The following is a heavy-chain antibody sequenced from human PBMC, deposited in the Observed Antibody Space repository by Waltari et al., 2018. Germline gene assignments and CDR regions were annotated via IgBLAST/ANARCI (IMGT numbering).Heavy chain of an antibody. CDR3: VKDIFRWAFDI. CDR1: GFTFSGNA. D-gene: IGHD3-9*01. CDR2: SGSDLNT. V-gene: IGHV3-23*01. J-gene: IGHJ3*02. Sequence: EVELLESGGGLVQPGGSLRLSCTTSGFTFSGNAMGWVRQAPGKGRGCVSGSGSDLNTHYADSVKGRFTISRDNSKNTLYLQMNSLRAEDTALYYCVKDIFRWAFDIWGQGTMVTVSS.